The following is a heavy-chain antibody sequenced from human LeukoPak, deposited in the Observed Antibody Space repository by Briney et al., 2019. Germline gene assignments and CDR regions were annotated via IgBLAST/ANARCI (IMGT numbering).Heavy chain of an antibody. J-gene: IGHJ4*02. V-gene: IGHV4-61*02. CDR1: GGSFSSGSYY. CDR2: IYTSGST. D-gene: IGHD3-9*01. Sequence: SETLSLTCTVSGGSFSSGSYYWSWIRQPAGKGLVWIGRIYTSGSTNYNPSLKSRVTISVDTSKNQFSLKLSSVTAADTAVYYCAREGFDWLLYGFDYWGQGTLVTVSS. CDR3: AREGFDWLLYGFDY.